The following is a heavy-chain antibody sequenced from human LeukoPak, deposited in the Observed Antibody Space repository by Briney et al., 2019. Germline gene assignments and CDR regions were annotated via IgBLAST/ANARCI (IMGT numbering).Heavy chain of an antibody. CDR1: GGSFHGFY. Sequence: SETLSLTCAVYGGSFHGFYWSWIRQPPGKGLEWIGEGDHSGGTKYNPSLKSRVTISADSSKNQFSLKMTSVTAADTAVYYCAKNGQTGFSFDPWGQGTLVTVSS. D-gene: IGHD3-9*01. CDR2: GDHSGGT. J-gene: IGHJ5*02. V-gene: IGHV4-34*01. CDR3: AKNGQTGFSFDP.